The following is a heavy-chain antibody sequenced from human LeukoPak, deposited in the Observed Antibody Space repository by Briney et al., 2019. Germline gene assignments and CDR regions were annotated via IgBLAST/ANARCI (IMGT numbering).Heavy chain of an antibody. V-gene: IGHV4-4*07. D-gene: IGHD3/OR15-3a*01. CDR1: GGSISSYY. J-gene: IGHJ5*02. CDR3: ATSTGTGSNWFDP. CDR2: VSTSGST. Sequence: SETLSLTCTVSGGSISSYYWNWIRQPAGKGLEWIGRVSTSGSTNYNPSLKSRVTISLDTSKNQFSLKLSSVTAADAAVYYCATSTGTGSNWFDPWGQGTLVIVSS.